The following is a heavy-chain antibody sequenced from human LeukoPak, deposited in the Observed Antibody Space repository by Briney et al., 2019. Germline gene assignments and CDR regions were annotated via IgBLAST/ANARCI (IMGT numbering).Heavy chain of an antibody. Sequence: SETLSLTCTVSGGSISSSSYYWGWIRQPPGKGLEWIGSIYYSGSTYYNPSLKSRVTISVDTSKNQFSLKLSSVTAADTAVYYCTRDLSRVTTTFDYWGQGTLVTVSS. V-gene: IGHV4-39*07. J-gene: IGHJ4*02. CDR1: GGSISSSSYY. D-gene: IGHD4-17*01. CDR3: TRDLSRVTTTFDY. CDR2: IYYSGST.